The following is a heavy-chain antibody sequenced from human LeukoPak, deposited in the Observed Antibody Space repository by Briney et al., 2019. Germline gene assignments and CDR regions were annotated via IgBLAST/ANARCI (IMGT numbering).Heavy chain of an antibody. CDR1: GFSFSNYA. J-gene: IGHJ3*01. CDR3: ARVGASLPDAFDV. V-gene: IGHV3-23*01. CDR2: ISGSGGST. Sequence: GGSLRLSCAASGFSFSNYAMSWVRQAPGKGLEWVSDISGSGGSTYYADSVKGRFTISRDNSRNTLYLQMGSLGAEDMAVYYCARVGASLPDAFDVWGQGTMVTVSS. D-gene: IGHD4/OR15-4a*01.